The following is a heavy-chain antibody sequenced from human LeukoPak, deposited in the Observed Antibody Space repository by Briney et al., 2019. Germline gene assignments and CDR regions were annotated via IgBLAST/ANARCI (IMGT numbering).Heavy chain of an antibody. CDR3: ARGGSYYGNWFDP. J-gene: IGHJ5*02. CDR1: GYTLTGYY. Sequence: ASVKVSCKASGYTLTGYYMHWVRQAPGQGLEWMGWINPNSGGTNYAQKFQGRVTMARDTSISTAYMELSRLRSDDTAVYYCARGGSYYGNWFDPWGQGTLVTVSS. D-gene: IGHD1-26*01. CDR2: INPNSGGT. V-gene: IGHV1-2*02.